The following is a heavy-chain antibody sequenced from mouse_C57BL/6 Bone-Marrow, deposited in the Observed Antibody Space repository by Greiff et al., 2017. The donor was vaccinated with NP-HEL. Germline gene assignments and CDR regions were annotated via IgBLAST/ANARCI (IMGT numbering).Heavy chain of an antibody. CDR1: GYTFTSYC. CDR2: IYPTRGST. V-gene: IGHV1-64*01. CDR3: ARGLVYAY. Sequence: QVQLQQPGAELVKPGASVKLSCKASGYTFTSYCMHWVKQRPGQGLEWIGLIYPTRGSTNYNEKFKSKATLTVDKSSSTAYMQLSSLTSEDSAVNYSARGLVYAYGGQGTRVTVTA. J-gene: IGHJ3*01.